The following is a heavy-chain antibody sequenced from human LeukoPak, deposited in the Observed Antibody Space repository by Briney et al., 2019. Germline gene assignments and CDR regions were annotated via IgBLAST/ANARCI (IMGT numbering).Heavy chain of an antibody. V-gene: IGHV1-3*01. CDR3: AREPPGYYYYGMDV. CDR1: GHTFTSYT. Sequence: ASVKVSCKASGHTFTSYTMHWVRQAPGQRLEWMGWINAGNGNTKYSQKFQGRVTIARDTSASTAYMELSSLRSEDTAVYYCAREPPGYYYYGMDVWGQGTTVTVSS. J-gene: IGHJ6*02. CDR2: INAGNGNT.